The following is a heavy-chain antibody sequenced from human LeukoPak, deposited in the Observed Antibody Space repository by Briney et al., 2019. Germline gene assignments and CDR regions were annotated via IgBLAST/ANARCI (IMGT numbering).Heavy chain of an antibody. V-gene: IGHV5-51*01. D-gene: IGHD2/OR15-2a*01. J-gene: IGHJ3*02. Sequence: LGESLKISCRYSGYSFASYWFGWVRHMPGKGLEWIGVIYPGDSDTRYSPSFEGQVTISGDKSTSSAFLQWRSLRASDTATYYSARRSYEGSTSAFDIWGQGTMVIVSA. CDR3: ARRSYEGSTSAFDI. CDR2: IYPGDSDT. CDR1: GYSFASYW.